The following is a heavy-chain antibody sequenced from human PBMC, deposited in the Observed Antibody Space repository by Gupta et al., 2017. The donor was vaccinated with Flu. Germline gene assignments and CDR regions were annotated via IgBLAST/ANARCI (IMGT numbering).Heavy chain of an antibody. CDR1: GFTFSSYA. CDR3: TPSTPGSVTY. D-gene: IGHD4-4*01. Sequence: GFTFSSYAMSWVRQAPGKGPEWVSAMSGSGISTYYADSVKGRFTISRDNPNNTLFLHLNSLRAEDTAVYYCTPSTPGSVTYWGQGTLVTVSS. J-gene: IGHJ4*02. V-gene: IGHV3-23*01. CDR2: MSGSGIST.